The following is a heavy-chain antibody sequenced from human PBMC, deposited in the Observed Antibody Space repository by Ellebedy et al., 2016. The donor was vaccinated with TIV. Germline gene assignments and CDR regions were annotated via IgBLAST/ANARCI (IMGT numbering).Heavy chain of an antibody. J-gene: IGHJ6*02. V-gene: IGHV4-34*01. CDR1: GGSFSGYY. CDR3: ARVLGSGWYGNHYYYYGMDV. Sequence: SETLSLXCAVYGGSFSGYYWSWIRQPPGKGLEWIGEINHSGSTNYNPSLKSRVTISVDTSKNQFSLKLSSVTAADTAVYYCARVLGSGWYGNHYYYYGMDVWGQGTTVTVSS. CDR2: INHSGST. D-gene: IGHD6-19*01.